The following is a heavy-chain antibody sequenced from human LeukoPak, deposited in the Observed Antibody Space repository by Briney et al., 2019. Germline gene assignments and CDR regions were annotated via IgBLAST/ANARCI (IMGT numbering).Heavy chain of an antibody. D-gene: IGHD6-13*01. CDR3: ARAGIAAAPPDY. J-gene: IGHJ4*02. CDR1: GYTFTSYY. Sequence: GASVKVSCKASGYTFTSYYMHWVRQAPGQGLEWMGIINPSGGSTSYAQKFQGRVTITADESTSTAYMELSSLRSEDTAVYYCARAGIAAAPPDYWGQGTLVTVSS. CDR2: INPSGGST. V-gene: IGHV1-46*01.